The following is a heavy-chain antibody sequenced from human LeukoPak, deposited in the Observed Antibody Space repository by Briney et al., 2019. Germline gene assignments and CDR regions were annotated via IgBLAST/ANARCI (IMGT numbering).Heavy chain of an antibody. D-gene: IGHD3-10*01. CDR1: GYTFTSYG. J-gene: IGHJ6*02. V-gene: IGHV1-18*01. CDR3: ARSVLLWFGETYGMDV. Sequence: ASVKVSCKASGYTFTSYGISWVRQAPGQGLEWMGWISAYNGNTNYAQKLQGRVTMTTDTSTNTAYMELRSMRYDDTAVYYCARSVLLWFGETYGMDVWGQGTTVTVSS. CDR2: ISAYNGNT.